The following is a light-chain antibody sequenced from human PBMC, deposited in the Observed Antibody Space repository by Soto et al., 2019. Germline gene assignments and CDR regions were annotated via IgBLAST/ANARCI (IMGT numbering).Light chain of an antibody. CDR1: QSVGVW. CDR2: EAS. J-gene: IGKJ4*01. V-gene: IGKV1-5*03. CDR3: HQYNTS. Sequence: DTQMIQSPSTLSASVGDRVTITCRASQSVGVWLAWYQQKPGRAPNLLIYEASNLETGVPSRLSGSGSGTVFTLTISSLHPDYFATYHCHQYNTSFGGGTKVEIK.